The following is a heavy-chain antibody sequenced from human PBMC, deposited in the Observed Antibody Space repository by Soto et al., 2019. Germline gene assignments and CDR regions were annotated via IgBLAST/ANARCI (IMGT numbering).Heavy chain of an antibody. CDR1: GFTFSRYT. V-gene: IGHV3-64D*08. Sequence: PGGSLRLSCSASGFTFSRYTMHWVRQAPGKGLEFVSAITTNGGTTYYADAVKGRFTISRDNSKNTLYLQMSSLRVEDTAVYYCVKDFHGMDVWGQGTTVTVSS. CDR3: VKDFHGMDV. J-gene: IGHJ6*02. CDR2: ITTNGGTT.